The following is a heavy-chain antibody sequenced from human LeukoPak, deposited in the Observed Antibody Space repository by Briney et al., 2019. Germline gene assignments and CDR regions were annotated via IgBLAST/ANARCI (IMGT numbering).Heavy chain of an antibody. CDR1: GGSSSSSRYY. Sequence: PSQTLSLTCTVSGGSSSSSRYYWGWIRQPPGNGLKWIGSIYYSGSTYYNPSLNSRVTISVDTSKNQFALKLSSVTAADTAVYYCAKGGYCSSTSCYRDDAFDIWGQGTMVTVSS. CDR2: IYYSGST. CDR3: AKGGYCSSTSCYRDDAFDI. D-gene: IGHD2-2*01. J-gene: IGHJ3*02. V-gene: IGHV4-39*01.